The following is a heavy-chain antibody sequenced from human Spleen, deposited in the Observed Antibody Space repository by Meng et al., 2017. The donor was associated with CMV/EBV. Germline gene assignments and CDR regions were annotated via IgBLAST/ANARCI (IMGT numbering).Heavy chain of an antibody. D-gene: IGHD5-12*01. CDR1: GFTFSSYS. CDR2: ISSSSSYI. CDR3: ARGGYSGYFNDY. Sequence: EVQLVESGXXLXKTGGXXRXXCAASGFTFSSYSMNWVRQAPGKGLEWVSSISSSSSYIYYADSVKGRFTISRDNAKNSLYLQMNSLRAEDTAVYYCARGGYSGYFNDYWGQGTLFTVSS. J-gene: IGHJ4*02. V-gene: IGHV3-21*01.